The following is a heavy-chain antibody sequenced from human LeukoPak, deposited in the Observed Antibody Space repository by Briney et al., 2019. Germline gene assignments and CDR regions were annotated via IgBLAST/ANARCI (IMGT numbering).Heavy chain of an antibody. CDR2: INPNSGGT. D-gene: IGHD6-19*01. CDR3: ASSRVGIAVAGTEFDFDS. J-gene: IGHJ4*02. Sequence: ASVKVSCKASVYTFTGYYMHWVRQAPGQGLEWMGWINPNSGGTNYAQKFQGRVTMTRYTSISTAYMELSRLRTDDTAVYYCASSRVGIAVAGTEFDFDSWGQGTLVTVSS. CDR1: VYTFTGYY. V-gene: IGHV1-2*02.